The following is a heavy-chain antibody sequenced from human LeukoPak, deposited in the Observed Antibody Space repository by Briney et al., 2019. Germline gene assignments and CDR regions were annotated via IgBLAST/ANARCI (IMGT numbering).Heavy chain of an antibody. V-gene: IGHV1-18*01. D-gene: IGHD6-19*01. CDR1: GYTFTSYG. Sequence: ASVKVSCKASGYTFTSYGISWVRRAPRQGLEWMGWISAYNGNTNYAQKLQGRVTMTTDTSTSTAYMELRSLRSDDTAVYYCARVVMGAVAGTEDYWGQGTLVTVSS. J-gene: IGHJ4*02. CDR3: ARVVMGAVAGTEDY. CDR2: ISAYNGNT.